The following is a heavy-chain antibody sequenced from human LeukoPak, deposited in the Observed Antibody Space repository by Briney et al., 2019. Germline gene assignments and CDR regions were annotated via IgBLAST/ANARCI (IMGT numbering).Heavy chain of an antibody. V-gene: IGHV4-39*07. CDR3: VRDEAEFGNRQWYFDL. Sequence: KPSETLSLTCTVSGGSIRSSSYYWGWIRQPPGKGLEWIGSVYHSGTTYYNPSLQSRVGISADMSRNQFSLRMNSMTAADTAVYYCVRDEAEFGNRQWYFDLWGRGTLVIVSS. J-gene: IGHJ2*01. D-gene: IGHD2/OR15-2a*01. CDR1: GGSIRSSSYY. CDR2: VYHSGTT.